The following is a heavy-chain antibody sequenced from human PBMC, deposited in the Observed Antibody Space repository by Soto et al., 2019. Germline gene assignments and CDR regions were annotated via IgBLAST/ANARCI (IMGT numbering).Heavy chain of an antibody. J-gene: IGHJ6*02. CDR3: ARVKIATAPDHYVLDV. V-gene: IGHV4-61*08. CDR2: IYYSGST. D-gene: IGHD2-21*02. Sequence: SETLSLTCTVSGGSISSGGYYWSWIRQHPGKGLEWIGYIYYSGSTNYDPSLKGRVTMSVDKTKNQFSLKVTSVTTADTAMYFCARVKIATAPDHYVLDVWGQGTTVTVSS. CDR1: GGSISSGGYY.